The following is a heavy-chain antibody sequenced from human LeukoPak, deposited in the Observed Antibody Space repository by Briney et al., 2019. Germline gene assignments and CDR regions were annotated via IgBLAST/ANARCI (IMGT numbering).Heavy chain of an antibody. CDR3: ATNSIDVGRSAMRALEY. Sequence: ASVKVSCKASGYTFTSFGISWVRQAPGQGLEWMGGIIPLSGTTINPQKFQGRVTISADGSTSTAYMEPISLRSEDTAVYYCATNSIDVGRSAMRALEYWVRGSLVTVSS. J-gene: IGHJ4*02. CDR1: GYTFTSFG. CDR2: IIPLSGTT. V-gene: IGHV1-69*13. D-gene: IGHD2/OR15-2a*01.